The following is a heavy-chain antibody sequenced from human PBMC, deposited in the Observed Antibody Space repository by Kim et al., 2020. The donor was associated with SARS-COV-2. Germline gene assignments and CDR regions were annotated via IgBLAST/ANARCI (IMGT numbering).Heavy chain of an antibody. CDR1: GGPFSGYY. V-gene: IGHV4-34*12. Sequence: SETLSLTCAVHGGPFSGYYWTWIRQPPGEGLEWVGEIFDNGITKYNPSLKSRLTISMDTSKNLFSLKLTSVTAADMAIYYCARHMWRAFDTWGQGTMVTVSS. CDR3: ARHMWRAFDT. CDR2: IFDNGIT. J-gene: IGHJ3*02. D-gene: IGHD2-21*01.